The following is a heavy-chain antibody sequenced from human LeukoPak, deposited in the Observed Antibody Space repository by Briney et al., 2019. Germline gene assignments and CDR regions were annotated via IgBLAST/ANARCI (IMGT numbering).Heavy chain of an antibody. CDR2: ISGSGAVT. CDR1: GFTFSSYA. Sequence: GGSLRLSCAASGFTFSSYAMSWVRQAPGKGLEWVSSISGSGAVTYYTDSVKGRFTFSRDNSRNMAYLQMNSLRAEDTAVYYCAKRYFGNYYFDSWGQGTLVTVSS. J-gene: IGHJ4*02. V-gene: IGHV3-23*01. CDR3: AKRYFGNYYFDS. D-gene: IGHD3-9*01.